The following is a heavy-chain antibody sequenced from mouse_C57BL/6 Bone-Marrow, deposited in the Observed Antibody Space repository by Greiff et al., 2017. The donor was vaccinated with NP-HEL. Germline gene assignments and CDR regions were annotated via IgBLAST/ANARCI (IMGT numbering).Heavy chain of an antibody. D-gene: IGHD2-2*01. CDR3: ARGRLRRGAWFAY. V-gene: IGHV5-17*01. CDR2: ISSGSSTI. J-gene: IGHJ3*01. CDR1: GFTFSDYG. Sequence: EVQRVESGGGLVKPGGSLKLSCAASGFTFSDYGMHWVRQAPEKGLEWVAYISSGSSTIYYADTVKGRFTISRDNAKNTLFLQMTSLRSEDTAMYYCARGRLRRGAWFAYWGQGTLVTVSA.